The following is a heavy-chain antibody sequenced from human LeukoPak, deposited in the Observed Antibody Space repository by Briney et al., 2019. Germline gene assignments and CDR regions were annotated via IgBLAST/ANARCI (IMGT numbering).Heavy chain of an antibody. J-gene: IGHJ4*02. CDR1: GFTFSSYG. V-gene: IGHV3-30*02. CDR3: AKDRSRITGTTFDY. CDR2: IRYDGSNK. Sequence: GGSLRLSCAASGFTFSSYGMHWVRQAPGKGLEWVAVIRYDGSNKYYADSVKGRFTISRDNSKNTLYLQMNSLRAEDTAVYYCAKDRSRITGTTFDYWGQGTLVTVSS. D-gene: IGHD1-20*01.